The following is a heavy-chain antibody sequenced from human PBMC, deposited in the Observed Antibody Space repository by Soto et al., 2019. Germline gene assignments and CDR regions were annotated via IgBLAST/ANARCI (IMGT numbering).Heavy chain of an antibody. Sequence: TSETLSLTCTVSGGSISSYYWSWIRQPPGKGLEWIGYIYYSGSSNYNPSLKSRATISVDTSKNQFSLKLSSVTAADAAVYYCARAKKTVEMATIFYYGMDVWGQGTTVTVSS. D-gene: IGHD5-12*01. CDR3: ARAKKTVEMATIFYYGMDV. J-gene: IGHJ6*02. CDR1: GGSISSYY. V-gene: IGHV4-59*01. CDR2: IYYSGSS.